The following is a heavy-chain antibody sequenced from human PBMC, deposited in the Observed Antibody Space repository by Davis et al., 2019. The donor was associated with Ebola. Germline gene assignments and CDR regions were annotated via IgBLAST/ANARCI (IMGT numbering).Heavy chain of an antibody. V-gene: IGHV1-24*01. CDR1: GYTLAELS. Sequence: ASVKVSCKVSGYTLAELSIHWVRQAPGKGLEWMGSFDPEDGEAIYAQKFQGRVTMTEDTSTDTAHMELSSLRSEDTAIYYCAIGGIKGGLDYWGRGTLVTVSS. CDR2: FDPEDGEA. CDR3: AIGGIKGGLDY. D-gene: IGHD3-16*01. J-gene: IGHJ4*02.